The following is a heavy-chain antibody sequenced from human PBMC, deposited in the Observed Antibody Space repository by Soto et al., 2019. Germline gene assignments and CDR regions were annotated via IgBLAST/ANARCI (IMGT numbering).Heavy chain of an antibody. J-gene: IGHJ4*03. CDR2: INPSGGST. CDR1: GYTITSYY. D-gene: IGHD3-16*01. Sequence: ASVKVSCKASGYTITSYYLHWVRQAPGQGLEWMGIINPSGGSTGYAQKFKGRVTLTREMYTSTVYMELSSLRSDDTAVYYCARDRSVDKVWGRYPFGHGAFDSWGQGTLVTVSS. CDR3: ARDRSVDKVWGRYPFGHGAFDS. V-gene: IGHV1-46*01.